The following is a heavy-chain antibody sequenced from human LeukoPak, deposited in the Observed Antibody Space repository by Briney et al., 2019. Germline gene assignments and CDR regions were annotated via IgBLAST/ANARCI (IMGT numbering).Heavy chain of an antibody. Sequence: SETLSLTCTVSGGSISSYYWSWIRQPPGKGLEWIGYIYYSGSTNYNPSLKSRVTISVDTSKNQFSLKLSSVTAADTAVYYCAGRYGSGWYYYYYGMDVWGQGTTVTVSS. J-gene: IGHJ6*02. CDR2: IYYSGST. D-gene: IGHD6-19*01. CDR3: AGRYGSGWYYYYYGMDV. V-gene: IGHV4-59*01. CDR1: GGSISSYY.